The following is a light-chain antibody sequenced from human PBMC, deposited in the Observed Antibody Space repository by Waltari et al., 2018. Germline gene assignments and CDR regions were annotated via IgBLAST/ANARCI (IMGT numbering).Light chain of an antibody. CDR3: QQYHRFPYT. CDR2: GAS. V-gene: IGKV1-16*02. Sequence: DIQMTQSPSSLSASVGDRVPITCRASQDISRSLVWFQQKPGKAPKSLIYGASNLQSGAPSHFSGGGSGTQFTLVISSLQPDDFATYFCQQYHRFPYTFGQGTKLEIK. CDR1: QDISRS. J-gene: IGKJ2*01.